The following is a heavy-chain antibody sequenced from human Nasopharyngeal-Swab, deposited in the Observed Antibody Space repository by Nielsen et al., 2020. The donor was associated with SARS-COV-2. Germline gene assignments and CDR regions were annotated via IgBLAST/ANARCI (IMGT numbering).Heavy chain of an antibody. D-gene: IGHD1-26*01. J-gene: IGHJ6*02. Sequence: ESLKISCAASGFTVTSNYMSWIRQPPGKGLERIGYIFYSGSPTYNPSLKSRVTMSVDTSKSQFSLKLRSVTAADTAVYYCAKFTSGSPTPHYHYYGMDVWGQGATVTVSS. CDR2: IFYSGSP. CDR1: GFTVTSNY. CDR3: AKFTSGSPTPHYHYYGMDV. V-gene: IGHV4-59*08.